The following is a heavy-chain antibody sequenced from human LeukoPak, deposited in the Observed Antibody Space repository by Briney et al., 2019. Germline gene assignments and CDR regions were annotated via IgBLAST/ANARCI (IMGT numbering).Heavy chain of an antibody. CDR1: GYTFTNYG. J-gene: IGHJ4*02. D-gene: IGHD5-18*01. CDR3: AREGFVRDTALDY. CDR2: ISGFNGDT. Sequence: ASVKISCQASGYTFTNYGLSWVRPAPGQGLAWMGWISGFNGDTNYAQNFQGRVTMTTDTSTNPAYMELRSLTSDDTAIYFCAREGFVRDTALDYWGQGTLVTVSA. V-gene: IGHV1-18*01.